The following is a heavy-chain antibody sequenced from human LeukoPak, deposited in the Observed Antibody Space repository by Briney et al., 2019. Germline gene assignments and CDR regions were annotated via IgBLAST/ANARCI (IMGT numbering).Heavy chain of an antibody. D-gene: IGHD3-9*01. CDR3: ARGWGTYYDILTVDY. V-gene: IGHV3-30*19. CDR2: IWYDGSNK. CDR1: GFTFSSYG. J-gene: IGHJ4*02. Sequence: PGRSLRLSCAASGFTFSSYGMHWVRQAPGKGLEWVAVIWYDGSNKYYADSVKGRFTISRDNSKNTLYLQMNSLRAEDTAVYYCARGWGTYYDILTVDYWGQGTLVTVSS.